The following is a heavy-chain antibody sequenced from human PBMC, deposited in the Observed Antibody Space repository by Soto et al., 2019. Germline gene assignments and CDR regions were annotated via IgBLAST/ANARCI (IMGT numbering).Heavy chain of an antibody. CDR1: GGSISSGGYY. Sequence: SETLSLTCTVSGGSISSGGYYWSWIRQHPGKGLEWIGYIYYSGSTYYNPSLKSRVTISVDTSKNQFSLKLSSVTAADTAVYYCARDGIAYGMYVWGQGTRSPSP. V-gene: IGHV4-31*03. J-gene: IGHJ6*02. D-gene: IGHD1-26*01. CDR2: IYYSGST. CDR3: ARDGIAYGMYV.